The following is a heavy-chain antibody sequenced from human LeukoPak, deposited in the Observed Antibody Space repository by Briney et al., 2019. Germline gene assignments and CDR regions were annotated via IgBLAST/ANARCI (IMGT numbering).Heavy chain of an antibody. V-gene: IGHV3-23*01. J-gene: IGHJ4*02. CDR2: ISVSGGST. D-gene: IGHD4-17*01. CDR1: GFTFSSYS. Sequence: GGSLRLSCAASGFTFSSYSMNWVRQAPEKGLEWVSGISVSGGSTYYADSVKGRFTISRDNSKNTLYLQMNSLRADDTAVYYCARDPYGDYVFDYWGQGTLVTVSS. CDR3: ARDPYGDYVFDY.